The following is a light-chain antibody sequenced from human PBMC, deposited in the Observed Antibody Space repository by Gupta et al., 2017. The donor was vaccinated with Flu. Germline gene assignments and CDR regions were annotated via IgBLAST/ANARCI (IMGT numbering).Light chain of an antibody. CDR2: KAS. Sequence: DIQMTQSPSTLSASVGDRVTITCRASQSISSWLSWYQQKPGKAPKLLIYKASTVESGVPSRFSGSGCGTEFTLTISRRQPHDFATYYCQEYNSYWAFGQGTKVEIK. CDR3: QEYNSYWA. J-gene: IGKJ1*01. V-gene: IGKV1-5*03. CDR1: QSISSW.